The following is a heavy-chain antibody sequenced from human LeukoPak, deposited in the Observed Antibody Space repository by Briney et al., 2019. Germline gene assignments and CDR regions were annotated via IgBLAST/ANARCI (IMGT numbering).Heavy chain of an antibody. Sequence: SETLSLTCAVSDDSISSSYWWTWVRQPPEKGLEWIGEIYHIGSTNYNPSLKSRVTISVDKSKNQFSLKLSSVTPEDTAVYYCAREGIPPDWFDTWGQGTLVTVSS. D-gene: IGHD6-13*01. J-gene: IGHJ5*02. CDR1: DDSISSSYW. V-gene: IGHV4-4*02. CDR3: AREGIPPDWFDT. CDR2: IYHIGST.